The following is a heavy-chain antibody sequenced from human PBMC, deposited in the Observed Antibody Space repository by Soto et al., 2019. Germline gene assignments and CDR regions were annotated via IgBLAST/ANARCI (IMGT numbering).Heavy chain of an antibody. CDR1: GGFVSSGNYY. CDR3: ARVERGTTTTVVDAFDI. CDR2: MSHSGGT. Sequence: QVQLQQWGAGLLKPSDTLSLTCAVYGGFVSSGNYYWSWIRQPPGKGLEWIGEMSHSGGTHFNPSLKSRVTISVDTSKNQFSLKMTSVTAADTALYYCARVERGTTTTVVDAFDIWGPGTMVTVSS. V-gene: IGHV4-34*01. J-gene: IGHJ3*02. D-gene: IGHD4-4*01.